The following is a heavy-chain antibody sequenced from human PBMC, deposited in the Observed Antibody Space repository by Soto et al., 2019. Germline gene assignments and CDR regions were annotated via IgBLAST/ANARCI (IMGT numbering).Heavy chain of an antibody. V-gene: IGHV4-31*03. CDR1: GGSISSGGYY. CDR3: ARSAAADAQAHFDY. CDR2: IYYSGST. J-gene: IGHJ4*02. Sequence: QVQLQESGPGLVKPSQTLSLTCTVSGGSISSGGYYWSWIRQHPGKGLEWIGYIYYSGSTYYNPSLRSRVTISVDTSKNQFSLKLSSVTAADTAVYYCARSAAADAQAHFDYWGQGTLVTVSS. D-gene: IGHD6-13*01.